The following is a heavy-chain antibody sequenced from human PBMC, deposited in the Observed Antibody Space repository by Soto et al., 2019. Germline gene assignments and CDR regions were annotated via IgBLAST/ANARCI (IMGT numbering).Heavy chain of an antibody. J-gene: IGHJ4*02. CDR2: LYSCGST. Sequence: EVQLVETGGGLIQPGGSLRLSCAVSGFTVSTNYMSWVLQAPGKGLEWVSALYSCGSTYYADSVKGRFTISSDNSKNTLHLQMNSLRAEDTALYYCARHRDAFSSTFDYWGQGTLVTVSS. CDR3: ARHRDAFSSTFDY. CDR1: GFTVSTNY. D-gene: IGHD3-3*02. V-gene: IGHV3-53*02.